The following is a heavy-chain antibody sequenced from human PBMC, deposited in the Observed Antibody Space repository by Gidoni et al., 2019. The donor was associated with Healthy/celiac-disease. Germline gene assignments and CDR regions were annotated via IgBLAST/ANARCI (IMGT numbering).Heavy chain of an antibody. Sequence: QVQLQQWGAGLLKPSETLSLTCAVYGGSFSGYYWSWIRQPPGKGLEWIGEINHSGSTNYNPSLKSRVTISVDTSKNQFSLKLSSVTAADTAVYYCARRGYSYGLGRYFDYWGQGTLVTVSS. D-gene: IGHD5-18*01. V-gene: IGHV4-34*01. CDR3: ARRGYSYGLGRYFDY. CDR2: INHSGST. CDR1: GGSFSGYY. J-gene: IGHJ4*02.